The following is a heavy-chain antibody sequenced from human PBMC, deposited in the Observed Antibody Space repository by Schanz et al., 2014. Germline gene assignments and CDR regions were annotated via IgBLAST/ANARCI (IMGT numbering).Heavy chain of an antibody. CDR3: ASPSGYSDYGTYFDF. Sequence: QVQLVESRGGVVQPGRSLRLSCAAYGFTLSSYAMHWVRQAPGKGLEWVAVISYDGSNKYYADSVKGRFTIPRDNSKNTLYLQMNSLRTEDTAVYYCASPSGYSDYGTYFDFWGQGTLVTVSS. CDR1: GFTLSSYA. D-gene: IGHD5-12*01. J-gene: IGHJ4*02. CDR2: ISYDGSNK. V-gene: IGHV3-30-3*01.